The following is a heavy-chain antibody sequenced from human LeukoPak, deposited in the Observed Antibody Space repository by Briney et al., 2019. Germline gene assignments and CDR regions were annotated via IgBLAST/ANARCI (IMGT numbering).Heavy chain of an antibody. CDR1: GGSLSGYY. V-gene: IGHV4-34*01. CDR3: ARDLDGFGELETFFDY. CDR2: IYHSGST. D-gene: IGHD3-10*01. Sequence: SETLSLTCAVYGGSLSGYYLTWIRRPPGKGLEWIGSIYHSGSTYYNPSLKSRVTISVDTSKNQFSLKLSSVTAADTAVYYCARDLDGFGELETFFDYWGQGTLVTVSS. J-gene: IGHJ4*02.